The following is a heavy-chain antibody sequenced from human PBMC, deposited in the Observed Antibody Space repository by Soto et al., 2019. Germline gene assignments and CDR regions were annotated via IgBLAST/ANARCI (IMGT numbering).Heavy chain of an antibody. V-gene: IGHV1-2*02. CDR2: IHLNSGGT. CDR1: GYTFTGYY. J-gene: IGHJ6*02. Sequence: ASVKVSCKASGYTFTGYYVHWVRQAPGHGLEWLGWIHLNSGGTNYAQSFQGRVTMTRVMSVSTVYMGMTGLSSDDTAVYCCASPREFSYSYFYFFTLDVWGQGTTVTVSS. D-gene: IGHD2-21*01. CDR3: ASPREFSYSYFYFFTLDV.